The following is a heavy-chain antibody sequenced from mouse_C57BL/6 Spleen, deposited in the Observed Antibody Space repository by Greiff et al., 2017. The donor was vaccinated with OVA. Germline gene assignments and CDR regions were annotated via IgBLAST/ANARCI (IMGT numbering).Heavy chain of an antibody. J-gene: IGHJ2*01. CDR3: ERWDGYYDD. CDR2: INPNNGGT. Sequence: VQLQQSGPELVKPGASVKISCKASGYTFTDYYMNWVKQSHGKSLEWIGDINPNNGGTSYNQKFKGKATLTVDKSSSTAYMELRSLTSEDSAVYYCERWDGYYDDWGQGTTLTVSS. V-gene: IGHV1-26*01. CDR1: GYTFTDYY. D-gene: IGHD2-3*01.